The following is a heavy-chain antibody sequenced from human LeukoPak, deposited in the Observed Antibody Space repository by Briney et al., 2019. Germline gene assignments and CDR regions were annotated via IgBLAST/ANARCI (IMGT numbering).Heavy chain of an antibody. V-gene: IGHV4-59*01. Sequence: PSETLSLTCTVSGDSMRSYFWTWIRQPPGKGREWIGYIYHTGSTTYNPSLRSRVTISVDTSKNQFSLKLSSVTAADTAVYYCARRAVGLATEDYWGQGTLVTVSS. D-gene: IGHD5-12*01. J-gene: IGHJ4*02. CDR3: ARRAVGLATEDY. CDR2: IYHTGST. CDR1: GDSMRSYF.